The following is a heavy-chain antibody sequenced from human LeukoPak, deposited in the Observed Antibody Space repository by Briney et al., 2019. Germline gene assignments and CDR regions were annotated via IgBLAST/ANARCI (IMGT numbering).Heavy chain of an antibody. D-gene: IGHD3-22*01. J-gene: IGHJ4*02. CDR2: ICSNGGCT. V-gene: IGHV3-64*01. CDR3: ARGGYYDSSGSFEY. CDR1: GFTFSSYA. Sequence: GGSLRLSCAASGFTFSSYAMYWVRQAPGKGLEYVSAICSNGGCTDYANSVKGRFTISRDNSKNRLFLQMGSLRAEDMAVYYCARGGYYDSSGSFEYWGQGILVTVSS.